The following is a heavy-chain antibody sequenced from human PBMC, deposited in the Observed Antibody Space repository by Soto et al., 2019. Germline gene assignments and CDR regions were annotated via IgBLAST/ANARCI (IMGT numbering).Heavy chain of an antibody. V-gene: IGHV4-38-2*01. CDR3: ARSHLYGDRDY. CDR2: IYHSGST. CDR1: GYSISSGYY. J-gene: IGHJ4*02. Sequence: ASETLSLTCAVSGYSISSGYYRGWIRQPPGKGLEWIGSIYHSGSTYYNPSLKSRVTISVDTSKNQFSLKLSSVTAADTAVYYCARSHLYGDRDYWGQGTLVTVSS. D-gene: IGHD4-17*01.